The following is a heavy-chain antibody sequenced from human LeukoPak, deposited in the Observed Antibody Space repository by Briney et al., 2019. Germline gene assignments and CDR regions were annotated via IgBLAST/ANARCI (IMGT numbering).Heavy chain of an antibody. CDR3: ARDRYDSSGYYCISDY. CDR2: ITRSSNFI. D-gene: IGHD3-22*01. Sequence: GGSLRLSCAASGFTFSSYSMSWVRQAAGKGLEWVSSITRSSNFIYYTDSVKGRFTISRDNAKNSLYLQMNSLRVEDTAVYYCARDRYDSSGYYCISDYWGQGTLVTVSS. J-gene: IGHJ4*02. V-gene: IGHV3-21*01. CDR1: GFTFSSYS.